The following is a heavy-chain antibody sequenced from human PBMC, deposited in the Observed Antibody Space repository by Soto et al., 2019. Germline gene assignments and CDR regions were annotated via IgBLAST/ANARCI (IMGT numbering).Heavy chain of an antibody. CDR2: IWYDGSNK. D-gene: IGHD3-22*01. CDR1: GFTFSSYG. Sequence: GSLRLSCAASGFTFSSYGMHWVRQAPGKGLEWVAVIWYDGSNKYYADSVKGRFTISRDNSRNTLYLQMNSLRAEDTAIYYCAKDAPGSGWLSDYWGRGTLVTVSS. CDR3: AKDAPGSGWLSDY. J-gene: IGHJ4*02. V-gene: IGHV3-33*06.